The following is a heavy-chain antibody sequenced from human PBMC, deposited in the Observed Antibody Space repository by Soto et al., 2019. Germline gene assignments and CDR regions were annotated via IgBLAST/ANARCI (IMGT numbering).Heavy chain of an antibody. Sequence: SETLSLTCTVSGGCISSGGYYWSWIRQHPGKGLEWIGYIYYSGSTYYNPSLKSRVTISVDTSKNQFSLKLSSVTAADTAVYYCARVKSKYYFDYWGQGTLVTVSS. CDR1: GGCISSGGYY. CDR2: IYYSGST. V-gene: IGHV4-31*03. J-gene: IGHJ4*02. CDR3: ARVKSKYYFDY.